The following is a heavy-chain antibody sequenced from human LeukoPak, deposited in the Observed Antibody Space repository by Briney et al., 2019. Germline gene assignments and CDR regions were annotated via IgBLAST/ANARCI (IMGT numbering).Heavy chain of an antibody. D-gene: IGHD3-9*01. V-gene: IGHV4-34*01. CDR3: ARHRYDILTGYVNWFDP. Sequence: SETLSLTCAVYGGSFSGYYWSWIRQPPGKGLEWIGEINHSGSTNYNPSLKSRVTISVDTSKNQFSLKLSSVTAADTAVYYCARHRYDILTGYVNWFDPWGQGTLVTVSS. J-gene: IGHJ5*02. CDR2: INHSGST. CDR1: GGSFSGYY.